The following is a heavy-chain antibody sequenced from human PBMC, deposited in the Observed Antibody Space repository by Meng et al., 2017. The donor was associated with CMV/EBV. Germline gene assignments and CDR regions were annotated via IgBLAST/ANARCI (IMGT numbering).Heavy chain of an antibody. Sequence: QVPVQQWGAGLLKPSETLSPPCAVYGGSFSGYYWSWIRQPPGKGLEWIGEINHSGSTNYNPSLKSRVTISVDTSKNQFSLKLSSVTAADTAVYYCARGRGSWYFVDYWGQGTLVTVSS. V-gene: IGHV4-34*01. J-gene: IGHJ4*02. CDR2: INHSGST. CDR3: ARGRGSWYFVDY. D-gene: IGHD6-13*01. CDR1: GGSFSGYY.